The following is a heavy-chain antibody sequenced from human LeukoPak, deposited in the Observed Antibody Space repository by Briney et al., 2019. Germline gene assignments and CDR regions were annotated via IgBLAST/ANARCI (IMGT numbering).Heavy chain of an antibody. CDR1: GGTFISCA. J-gene: IGHJ5*02. Sequence: SVKVSCKASGGTFISCAISWVRQAPGQGLEWMGGIIPIFGTANYAQKFQGRVTITTDESTSTAYMELSSLRSEDTAVYYCAREGDWFDHWGQGTLVTVSS. D-gene: IGHD3-16*01. CDR3: AREGDWFDH. CDR2: IIPIFGTA. V-gene: IGHV1-69*05.